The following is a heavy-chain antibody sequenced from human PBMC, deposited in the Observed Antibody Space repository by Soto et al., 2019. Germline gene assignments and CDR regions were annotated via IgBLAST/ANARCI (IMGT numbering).Heavy chain of an antibody. Sequence: XSAKVSCKASGYTFTSYAMHWVRQAPGQRLEWMGWINAGNGNTKYSQKFQGRVTITRDTSASTAYMELSSLRSEDTAVYYCARVGGCSGGSCYFGWFDPWGQGTLVTVSS. CDR3: ARVGGCSGGSCYFGWFDP. D-gene: IGHD2-15*01. CDR2: INAGNGNT. J-gene: IGHJ5*02. CDR1: GYTFTSYA. V-gene: IGHV1-3*01.